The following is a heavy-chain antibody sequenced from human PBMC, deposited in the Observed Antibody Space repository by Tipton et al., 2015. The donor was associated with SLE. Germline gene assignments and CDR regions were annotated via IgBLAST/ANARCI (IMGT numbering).Heavy chain of an antibody. CDR1: GGSFSGYY. J-gene: IGHJ4*02. V-gene: IGHV4-34*09. CDR3: ARVYDSSGWTGDY. D-gene: IGHD3-22*01. CDR2: IYYSGST. Sequence: TLSLTCAVYGGSFSGYYWSWIRQPPGKGLEWIGYIYYSGSTNYNPSLKSRVTISVDTSKNQFSLKLSSVTAADTAVYYCARVYDSSGWTGDYWGQGTLVTVSS.